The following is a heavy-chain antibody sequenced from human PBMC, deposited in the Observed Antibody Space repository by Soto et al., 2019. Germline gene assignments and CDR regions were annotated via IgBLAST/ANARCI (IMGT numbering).Heavy chain of an antibody. CDR3: AGVLSSSSWYWFDP. D-gene: IGHD6-13*01. V-gene: IGHV4-59*01. CDR1: GGSMRNYY. Sequence: PSETLSLTCSVSGGSMRNYYWSWIRQPPGKGLEWIGYIYGSGNTNYNPSLKSRVTISVDTAKNQFSLKLSSVTAADTAVYYCAGVLSSSSWYWFDPWGQGTLVTVSS. CDR2: IYGSGNT. J-gene: IGHJ5*02.